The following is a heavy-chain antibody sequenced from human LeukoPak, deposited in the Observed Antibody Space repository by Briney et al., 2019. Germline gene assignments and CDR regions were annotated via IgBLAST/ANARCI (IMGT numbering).Heavy chain of an antibody. V-gene: IGHV3-9*01. CDR1: GFTFDDHG. Sequence: PGRSLRLSCAASGFTFDDHGMHWVRQAPGKGLEWVSGISWSSGIIGYADSVKGRFTISRDNAKNSLYLQMDSLRAEDTALYYCAKDTGRPTDAITMEDNAFDIWGQGTMVTVCS. CDR2: ISWSSGII. D-gene: IGHD3-3*01. CDR3: AKDTGRPTDAITMEDNAFDI. J-gene: IGHJ3*02.